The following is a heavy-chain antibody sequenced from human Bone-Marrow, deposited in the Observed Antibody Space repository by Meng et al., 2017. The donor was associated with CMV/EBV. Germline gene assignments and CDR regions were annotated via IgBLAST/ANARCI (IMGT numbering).Heavy chain of an antibody. V-gene: IGHV4-31*02. D-gene: IGHD5-12*01. CDR3: AAGGYSGYDSWFDP. Sequence: GGCISSGGYYRGWVRQHPGKGLKWIGYIYYSGSTYYNPSLKSRVTISVDTSKNQFSLKLSSVTAADTAVYYCAAGGYSGYDSWFDPWGQGTLVTVSS. CDR1: GGCISSGGYY. CDR2: IYYSGST. J-gene: IGHJ5*02.